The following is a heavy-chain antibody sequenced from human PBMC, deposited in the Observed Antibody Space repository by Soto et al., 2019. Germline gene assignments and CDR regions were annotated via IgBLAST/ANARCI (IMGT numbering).Heavy chain of an antibody. CDR3: ARIHGANYGMDV. D-gene: IGHD2-8*01. Sequence: GSGLTLVNPTQTLTLTCTFSGFSLSTSGMCVSWIRQPPGKALEWLARIDWDDDKYYSTSLKTRLTISKDTSKNQVVLTMTNMDPVDTATYYCARIHGANYGMDVWGQGTTVTVSS. CDR2: IDWDDDK. V-gene: IGHV2-70*11. CDR1: GFSLSTSGMC. J-gene: IGHJ6*02.